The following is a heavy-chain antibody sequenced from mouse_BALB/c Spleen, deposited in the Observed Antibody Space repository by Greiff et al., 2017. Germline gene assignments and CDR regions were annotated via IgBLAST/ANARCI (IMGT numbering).Heavy chain of an antibody. CDR2: ISSGGSYT. Sequence: VESGGDLVKPGGSLKLSCAASGFTFSSYGMSWVRQTPDKRLEWVATISSGGSYTYYPDSVKGRFTISRDNAKNTLYLQMSSLKSEDTAMYYCARQGGEGPFDYWGQGTTLTVSS. CDR3: ARQGGEGPFDY. V-gene: IGHV5-6*01. J-gene: IGHJ2*01. CDR1: GFTFSSYG.